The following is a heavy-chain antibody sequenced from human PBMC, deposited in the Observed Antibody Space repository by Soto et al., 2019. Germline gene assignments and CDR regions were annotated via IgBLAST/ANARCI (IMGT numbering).Heavy chain of an antibody. CDR3: ARRGSGSYYDY. V-gene: IGHV3-23*01. J-gene: IGHJ4*02. CDR1: GFTFSNNA. D-gene: IGHD1-26*01. Sequence: EVQLLESGGGLVQPGGSLRLSCAASGFTFSNNAMNWVRQAPVKGLEWVSVISGSGDSTYHADSVKGRFTISRDNSKNTLYLQLNSLRAEDTAVYYCARRGSGSYYDYWGQGTLVTVSS. CDR2: ISGSGDST.